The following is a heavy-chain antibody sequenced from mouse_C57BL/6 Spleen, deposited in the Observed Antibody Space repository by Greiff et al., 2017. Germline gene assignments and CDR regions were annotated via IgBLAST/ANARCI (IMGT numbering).Heavy chain of an antibody. V-gene: IGHV1-82*01. CDR3: AREDYGSSQYYFDY. CDR1: GYAFSSSW. J-gene: IGHJ2*01. Sequence: QVQLQQSGPELVKPGASVKISCKASGYAFSSSWMNWVKQRPGKGLEWIGRIYPGDGDTNYNGKFKGKATLTADKSSSTAYMQLSSLTSEDSAVYFCAREDYGSSQYYFDYGGQGTTLTVSS. D-gene: IGHD1-1*01. CDR2: IYPGDGDT.